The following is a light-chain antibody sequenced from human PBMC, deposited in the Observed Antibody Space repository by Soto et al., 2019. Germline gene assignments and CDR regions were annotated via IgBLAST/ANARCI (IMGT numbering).Light chain of an antibody. V-gene: IGKV3-15*01. CDR3: QQYNNRPAT. CDR2: GAS. Sequence: EIVMTQSPATLSVSPGERATLSCRASQSVSSNLAWYQQKPGQAPRLLIYGASTRATGIPARFSGSGSGTEFTLTISSLQSEDVAVYYCQQYNNRPATFGQGTKREIK. J-gene: IGKJ2*01. CDR1: QSVSSN.